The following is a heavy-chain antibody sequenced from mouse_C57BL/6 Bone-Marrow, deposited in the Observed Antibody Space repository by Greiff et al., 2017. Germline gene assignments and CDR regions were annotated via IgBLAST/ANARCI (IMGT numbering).Heavy chain of an antibody. J-gene: IGHJ4*01. CDR2: INPNNGGT. CDR3: ARFAIDYDYEDRENYYAMDY. CDR1: GYTFTDYY. D-gene: IGHD2-4*01. Sequence: EVQLQQSGPELVKPGASVKISCKASGYTFTDYYMNWVKQSPGQSLEWIGDINPNNGGTSYNQKFKGKATLTVDKSSSTAYMQLRSLTSEDSAVYYCARFAIDYDYEDRENYYAMDYWGQGTSVTVSS. V-gene: IGHV1-26*01.